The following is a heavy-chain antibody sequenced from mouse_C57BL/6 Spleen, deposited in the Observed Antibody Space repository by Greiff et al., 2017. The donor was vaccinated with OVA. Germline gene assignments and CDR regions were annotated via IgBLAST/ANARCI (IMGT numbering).Heavy chain of an antibody. V-gene: IGHV1-80*01. D-gene: IGHD1-1*02. CDR2: IYPGDGDT. CDR1: GYAFSSYW. Sequence: QVQLQQSGAELVKPGASVKISCKASGYAFSSYWMNWVKQRPGKGLEWIGQIYPGDGDTNYNGKFKGKATLTADKSSSTAYMQLSSLTSEDSAVYFCARSGVYGPAWFAYWGQGTLVTVSA. J-gene: IGHJ3*01. CDR3: ARSGVYGPAWFAY.